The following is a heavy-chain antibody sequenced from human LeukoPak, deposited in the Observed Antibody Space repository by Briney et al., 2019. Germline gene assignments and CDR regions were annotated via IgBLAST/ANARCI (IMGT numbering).Heavy chain of an antibody. D-gene: IGHD4-23*01. CDR3: AKYAPPTTVVTRFFDY. V-gene: IGHV3-23*01. J-gene: IGHJ4*02. CDR1: GFTFSDYT. CDR2: IGGEGGGI. Sequence: GRSLRLFCAASGFTFSDYTIHWVRQAPGKGLEWVSVIGGEGGGIQYADSVKGRFSISRDNSKNTLYLQMNSLRAEDTAVYYCAKYAPPTTVVTRFFDYWGQGTLVTVSS.